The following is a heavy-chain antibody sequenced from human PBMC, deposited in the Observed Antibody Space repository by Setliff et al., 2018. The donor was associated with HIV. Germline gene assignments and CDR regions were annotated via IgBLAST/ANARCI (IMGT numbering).Heavy chain of an antibody. J-gene: IGHJ5*02. Sequence: SETLSLTCSVSGGSLTSKNYYWGWFRQPPGEGLEWIGSIYYSGTTYYAPSLETRLTISVDTSTNQFSLKLTSVTAADTAMYFCAGDSGYPSNWFDPWGQGILVTVSS. CDR1: GGSLTSKNYY. D-gene: IGHD3-22*01. CDR3: AGDSGYPSNWFDP. CDR2: IYYSGTT. V-gene: IGHV4-39*02.